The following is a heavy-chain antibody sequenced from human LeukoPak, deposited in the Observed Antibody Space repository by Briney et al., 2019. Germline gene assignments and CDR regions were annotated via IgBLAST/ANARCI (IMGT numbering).Heavy chain of an antibody. CDR3: ARDRWNFDY. CDR1: GFTFSDYW. V-gene: IGHV3-74*01. CDR2: INSDGTSI. J-gene: IGHJ4*02. D-gene: IGHD4-23*01. Sequence: GRSLRLSCAASGFTFSDYWMHWVRQAPGKGLVWVSRINSDGTSISYADSVKGRFTIPRDNAKNTLYLQMNSLRAEDSAVYYCARDRWNFDYWGQGTLVTVSS.